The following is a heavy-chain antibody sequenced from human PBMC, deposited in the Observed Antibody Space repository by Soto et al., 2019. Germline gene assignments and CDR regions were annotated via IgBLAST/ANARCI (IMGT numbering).Heavy chain of an antibody. D-gene: IGHD3-16*01. Sequence: QVQLQESGPGLVKPSETLSLSCNVSVGSISGHYWSWVRQTPGKGLEWIGYIYYSGSTNYNPSLKSRVTISVDKSKNPFSRRLTSVTAADKAVYYCARGPYYDLSWNYYYMDVWGKGTTVTVSS. V-gene: IGHV4-59*08. CDR1: VGSISGHY. J-gene: IGHJ6*03. CDR2: IYYSGST. CDR3: ARGPYYDLSWNYYYMDV.